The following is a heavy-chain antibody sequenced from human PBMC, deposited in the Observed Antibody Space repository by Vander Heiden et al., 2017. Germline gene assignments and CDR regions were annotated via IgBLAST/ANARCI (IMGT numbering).Heavy chain of an antibody. Sequence: QLQLQESGPGLVKPSETLSLTCTVSGGSISSSSYYWGWIRQPPGKGLEWIGSIYYSGRTYYNPALKSRVTISVDTSKNQLSLKLSSVTAAETAVYYCARQWYNWKAYPPDYWGQGTLVTVSS. D-gene: IGHD1-1*01. J-gene: IGHJ4*02. CDR3: ARQWYNWKAYPPDY. V-gene: IGHV4-39*01. CDR1: GGSISSSSYY. CDR2: IYYSGRT.